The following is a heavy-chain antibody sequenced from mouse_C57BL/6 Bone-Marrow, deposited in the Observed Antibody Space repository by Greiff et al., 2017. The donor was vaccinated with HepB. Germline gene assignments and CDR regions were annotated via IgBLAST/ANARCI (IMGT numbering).Heavy chain of an antibody. CDR1: GYTFTSYW. CDR2: IDPSDSYT. D-gene: IGHD3-3*01. Sequence: QVPLQQSGAELVKPGASVKLSCKASGYTFTSYWMQWVKQRPGQGLEWIGEIDPSDSYTNYNQKFKGKATLTVDTSSSTAYMQLSSLTSEDSAVYYCASGADRFAYWGQGTLVTVSA. V-gene: IGHV1-50*01. J-gene: IGHJ3*01. CDR3: ASGADRFAY.